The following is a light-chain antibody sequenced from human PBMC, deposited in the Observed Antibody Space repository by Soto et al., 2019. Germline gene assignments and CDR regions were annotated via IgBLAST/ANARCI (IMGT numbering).Light chain of an antibody. Sequence: MTQSPATLSVTPGERATLSCRASQSVSSNLAWYQQKPGQAPRLLIYDTSTRATGIPARFSGSGSGTEFTLTISSLEPEDLAVYYCQQYSKWPPFTFGQGTLPEVK. CDR2: DTS. CDR1: QSVSSN. V-gene: IGKV3-15*01. CDR3: QQYSKWPPFT. J-gene: IGKJ5*01.